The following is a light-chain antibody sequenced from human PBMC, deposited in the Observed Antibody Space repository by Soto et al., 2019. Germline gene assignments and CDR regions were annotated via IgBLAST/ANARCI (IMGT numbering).Light chain of an antibody. CDR3: AAWGDSLNGPG. Sequence: QSVLTQPPSASGTPGQRVTISCSGSSSNIGSNTVNWYQQLPGTAPKLLIYSNNQRPSGVPDRFSGSKSGTSASLAISGLQSEDEADYYCAAWGDSLNGPGFGGGTKLTVL. CDR2: SNN. V-gene: IGLV1-44*01. J-gene: IGLJ2*01. CDR1: SSNIGSNT.